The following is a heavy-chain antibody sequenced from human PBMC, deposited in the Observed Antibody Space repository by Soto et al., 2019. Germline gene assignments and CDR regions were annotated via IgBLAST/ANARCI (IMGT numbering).Heavy chain of an antibody. CDR1: GGSISSGGYY. D-gene: IGHD2-2*01. J-gene: IGHJ4*02. V-gene: IGHV4-31*03. CDR2: IYYSGST. Sequence: SETLSLTCTVSGGSISSGGYYWSWIRQHPGKGLEWIGYIYYSGSTYYNPSLKSRVTISVDTSKNQFSLKLSSVTAADTAVYYCAVVPAAKAPYYFDYWGQGTLVTVSS. CDR3: AVVPAAKAPYYFDY.